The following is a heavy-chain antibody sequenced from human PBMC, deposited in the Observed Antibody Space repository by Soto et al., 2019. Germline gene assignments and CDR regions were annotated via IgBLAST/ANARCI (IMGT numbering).Heavy chain of an antibody. CDR1: GFTFSSYG. CDR2: IWYDGSNK. CDR3: ARDFVAR. J-gene: IGHJ5*02. V-gene: IGHV3-33*01. Sequence: QVQLVESGGGVVQPGRSLRLSCAASGFTFSSYGMHWVRQAPGKGLEWVAVIWYDGSNKYYADCVKGRFTISRDNSKNTLYMQMNSLRAEDTAVYYCARDFVARWGQGTLVTVSS.